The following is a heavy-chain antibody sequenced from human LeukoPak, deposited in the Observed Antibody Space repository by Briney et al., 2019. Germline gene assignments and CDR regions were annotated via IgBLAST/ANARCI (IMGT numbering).Heavy chain of an antibody. CDR1: VFSFSNFK. D-gene: IGHD2/OR15-2a*01. V-gene: IGHV3-48*01. CDR2: ICNTASAT. CDR3: ARERKYYYMDL. Sequence: GGALRLSCVGSVFSFSNFKMISVRPAAGKGAEDISHICNTASATYYIDSVRGGLTLSRDNARNSLYLQMDSLRAEDTAVYYCARERKYYYMDLWGKETTVTVS. J-gene: IGHJ6*03.